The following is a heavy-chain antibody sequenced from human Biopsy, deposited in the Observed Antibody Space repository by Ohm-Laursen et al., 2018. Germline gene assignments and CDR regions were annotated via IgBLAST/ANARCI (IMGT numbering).Heavy chain of an antibody. V-gene: IGHV4-4*07. CDR2: IYTSGIT. J-gene: IGHJ5*02. Sequence: GTLSLTRAVYGESFNGYYWSWIRQPAGKGLEWIGQIYTSGITNYNPSLKSRVTMSVDTSKNKFSLRVSSVTAADTAVYYCARDRDRRGWFDPWGQGTLVTVSS. CDR1: GESFNGYY. CDR3: ARDRDRRGWFDP. D-gene: IGHD1-14*01.